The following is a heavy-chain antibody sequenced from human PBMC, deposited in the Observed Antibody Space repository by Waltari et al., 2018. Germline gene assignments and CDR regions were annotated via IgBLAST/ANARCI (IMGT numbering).Heavy chain of an antibody. CDR3: ARAYSGTRNAFDI. J-gene: IGHJ3*02. CDR1: GFTFSSYW. V-gene: IGHV3-74*01. CDR2: IKSDGSST. Sequence: EVQLVESGGGLVQPGGSLRLSCAASGFTFSSYWMHWVRQARGKGLGWVSRIKSDGSSTNHAASVKGRFTISRDNAKNTLYLQMNSLRAEDTAVYYCARAYSGTRNAFDIWGQGTMVTVSS. D-gene: IGHD1-26*01.